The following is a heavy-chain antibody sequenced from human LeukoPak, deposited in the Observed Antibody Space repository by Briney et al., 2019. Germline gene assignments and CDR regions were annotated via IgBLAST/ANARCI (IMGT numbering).Heavy chain of an antibody. Sequence: ASETLSLTCTISGVPINNYYWTWIRQPAGRGLEWIGRIDTSGSTNYNPSLKSRVTMSSDTSNNQFSLNLMSVTATDTAVYYCARGQWQIDYWGQGILVTVSP. CDR3: ARGQWQIDY. V-gene: IGHV4-4*07. D-gene: IGHD6-19*01. J-gene: IGHJ4*02. CDR1: GVPINNYY. CDR2: IDTSGST.